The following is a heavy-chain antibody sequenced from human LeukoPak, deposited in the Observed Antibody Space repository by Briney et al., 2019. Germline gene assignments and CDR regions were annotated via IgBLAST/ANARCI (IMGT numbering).Heavy chain of an antibody. CDR3: VRVGANWNYVPDY. D-gene: IGHD1-7*01. V-gene: IGHV3-53*01. CDR2: IYSGGST. CDR1: GFTVSSNY. Sequence: GGSLRLSCADSGFTVSSNYMSWVRQAPGKGLEWVSLIYSGGSTYYADSVKGRFTISRDNSKNTLYLQMNSLRAEDTAVYYCVRVGANWNYVPDYWGQGTLVTVSS. J-gene: IGHJ4*02.